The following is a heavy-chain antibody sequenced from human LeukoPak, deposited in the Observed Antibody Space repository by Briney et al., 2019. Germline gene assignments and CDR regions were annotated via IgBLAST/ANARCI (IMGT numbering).Heavy chain of an antibody. J-gene: IGHJ5*02. CDR3: ARDCTNGVCFRFGP. V-gene: IGHV3-21*01. D-gene: IGHD2-8*01. Sequence: GGSLRLSCAASGFTFSSYSMNWVRQAPAKGLECVSSISSSSSYIYYADSAKGRFTISRDNATNSLYLQKNSLRAEDTAVYYGARDCTNGVCFRFGPWGQKALVTVSS. CDR1: GFTFSSYS. CDR2: ISSSSSYI.